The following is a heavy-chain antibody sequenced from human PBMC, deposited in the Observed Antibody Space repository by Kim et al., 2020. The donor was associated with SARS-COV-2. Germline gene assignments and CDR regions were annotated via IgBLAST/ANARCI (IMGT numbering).Heavy chain of an antibody. Sequence: SETLSLTCTVSGGSISSYYWSWIRQPPGKGLEWIGYIYYSGSTNYNPSLKSRVTISVDTSKNQFSLKLSSVTAADTAVYYCASMSGSYRFDPWGQGTLVTVSS. D-gene: IGHD1-26*01. V-gene: IGHV4-59*01. CDR3: ASMSGSYRFDP. CDR2: IYYSGST. J-gene: IGHJ5*02. CDR1: GGSISSYY.